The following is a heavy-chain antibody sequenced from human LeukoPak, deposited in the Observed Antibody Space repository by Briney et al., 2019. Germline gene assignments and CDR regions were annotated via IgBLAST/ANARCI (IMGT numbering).Heavy chain of an antibody. J-gene: IGHJ4*02. V-gene: IGHV4-34*01. CDR1: GGSFSGYY. D-gene: IGHD3-10*01. CDR2: INHSGST. Sequence: SETLSLTCAVYGGSFSGYYWSWIRKPPGKGLEWIGEINHSGSTNYNPSLKSRVTISVDTSKNQFSLKLSSVTAADTAVYYCARVLHYYGSGINDYWGQGTLVTVSS. CDR3: ARVLHYYGSGINDY.